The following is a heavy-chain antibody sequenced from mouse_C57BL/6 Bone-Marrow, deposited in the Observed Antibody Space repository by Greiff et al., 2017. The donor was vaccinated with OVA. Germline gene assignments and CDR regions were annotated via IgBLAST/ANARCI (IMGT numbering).Heavy chain of an antibody. J-gene: IGHJ2*01. V-gene: IGHV15-2*01. CDR3: ARPYYYGSSYGRFDY. CDR2: ILPSIGRT. D-gene: IGHD1-1*01. CDR1: DSEVFPIAY. Sequence: QVQLQQSGSELRSPGSSVKLSCKDFDSEVFPIAYMSWVRQKPGHGFEWIGGILPSIGRTIYGEKFEDKATLDADTLSNTAYLELNSLTSEDSAIYYCARPYYYGSSYGRFDYWGQGTTLTVSS.